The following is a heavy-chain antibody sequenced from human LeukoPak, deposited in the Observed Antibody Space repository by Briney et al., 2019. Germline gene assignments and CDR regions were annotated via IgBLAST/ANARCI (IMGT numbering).Heavy chain of an antibody. CDR3: AREDTAMGLAPFDY. Sequence: SETLSLTCAVYGGSFSGYYWSWIRQPPGKGLEWIGEINHSGSTNYNPSLNSRVTISVDTSKNQFSLKLSSVTAADTAVYYCAREDTAMGLAPFDYWGQGTLVTVSS. J-gene: IGHJ4*02. D-gene: IGHD5-18*01. CDR1: GGSFSGYY. V-gene: IGHV4-34*01. CDR2: INHSGST.